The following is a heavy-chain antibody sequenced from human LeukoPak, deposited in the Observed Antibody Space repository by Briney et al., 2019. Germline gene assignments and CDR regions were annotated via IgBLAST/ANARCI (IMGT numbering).Heavy chain of an antibody. CDR1: GFTFSSYG. V-gene: IGHV3-33*01. Sequence: GGSLRLSCAASGFTFSSYGMHWVRQAPGKGLEWVAVIWYDGSNKYYADSVKGRFTISRDNSKNTLYLQMNSLRAEDTAVYYCARDTPLSYDFWSGYYNSFDYWGQGTLVTVSS. CDR2: IWYDGSNK. D-gene: IGHD3-3*01. CDR3: ARDTPLSYDFWSGYYNSFDY. J-gene: IGHJ4*02.